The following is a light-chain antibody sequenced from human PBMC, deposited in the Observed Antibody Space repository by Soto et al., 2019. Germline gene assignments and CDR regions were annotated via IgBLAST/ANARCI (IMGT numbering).Light chain of an antibody. Sequence: SYELTQSPSVSVSPGQTARITCSGDALPNQHAHRYQQKPGQAPVLVIYKDSERPSGIPERFSGSSSGTTVTLTISAVQAEDEADYYCQSADSTDTYVVFGGGTKLTVL. CDR2: KDS. CDR1: ALPNQH. CDR3: QSADSTDTYVV. V-gene: IGLV3-25*03. J-gene: IGLJ2*01.